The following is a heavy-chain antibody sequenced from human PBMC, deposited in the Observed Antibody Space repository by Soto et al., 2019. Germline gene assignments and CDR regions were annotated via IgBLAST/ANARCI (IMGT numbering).Heavy chain of an antibody. D-gene: IGHD6-6*01. J-gene: IGHJ3*02. CDR1: GGTFSSYA. Sequence: QVQLVQSGAEVKKPGSSVKVSCKASGGTFSSYAISWVRQAPGQGLEWMGGVIPIFGKANYAQKFQGRVTITADESTSTAYMELSSLRSEDTAVYYCARDSAAARAHDAFDIWGQGTMVTVSS. CDR2: VIPIFGKA. V-gene: IGHV1-69*01. CDR3: ARDSAAARAHDAFDI.